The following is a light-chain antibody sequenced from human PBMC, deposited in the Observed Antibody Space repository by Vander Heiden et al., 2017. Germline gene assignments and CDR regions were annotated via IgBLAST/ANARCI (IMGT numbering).Light chain of an antibody. J-gene: IGLJ1*01. CDR3: QSYDSSMSGSYV. CDR2: GNS. CDR1: SSNIGAGYD. Sequence: QSVLTQPPSVSGAPGQRVTISCTGSSSNIGAGYDVHWYQQLPGTAPKLLIYGNSNRPSGVPDRCSGSKSGTSASLAITGLQAEEEADYYCQSYDSSMSGSYVFGTGTKVTVL. V-gene: IGLV1-40*01.